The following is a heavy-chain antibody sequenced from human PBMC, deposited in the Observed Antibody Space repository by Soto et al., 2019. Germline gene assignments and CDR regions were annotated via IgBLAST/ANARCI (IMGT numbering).Heavy chain of an antibody. CDR2: ISGSGGTT. J-gene: IGHJ1*01. V-gene: IGHV3-23*01. Sequence: EVQLLESGGGLVQPEGSLRLSCAASGFSFSTYAMSWVRQAPGKGLEWVSGISGSGGTTYYADSVKGRFTISRDNSKNTLYLQVNSLRVEDTAVYYCGKDQAAAGTISRYFQHWGQGTLVTVSS. D-gene: IGHD6-13*01. CDR3: GKDQAAAGTISRYFQH. CDR1: GFSFSTYA.